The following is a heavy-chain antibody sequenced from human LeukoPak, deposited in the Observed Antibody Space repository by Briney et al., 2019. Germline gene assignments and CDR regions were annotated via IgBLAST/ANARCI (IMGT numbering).Heavy chain of an antibody. Sequence: ETLSLTCTVSGGSISSYYWSWIRQAPGKGLEWVANINQDGSERYYVDSVKGRFTISRDNAKNSLYLQMNSLRAEDTAVYYCAREMSGSYYPCDYWGQGTLVTVSS. CDR1: GGSISSYY. D-gene: IGHD1-26*01. CDR3: AREMSGSYYPCDY. V-gene: IGHV3-7*05. CDR2: INQDGSER. J-gene: IGHJ4*02.